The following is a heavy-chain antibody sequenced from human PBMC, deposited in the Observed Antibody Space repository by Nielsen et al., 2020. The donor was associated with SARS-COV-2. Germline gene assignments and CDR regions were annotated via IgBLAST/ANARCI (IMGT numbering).Heavy chain of an antibody. CDR3: TRVGYSYGYQPI. Sequence: GESLKISCTASGFTFGDYAMSWFRQAPGKGLEWVGFIRSKAYGGTTEYAASVKGRFTISRDDSKSIAYLQMNSLKTEDTAVYYCTRVGYSYGYQPIWGQGTMVTVSS. CDR2: IRSKAYGGTT. CDR1: GFTFGDYA. D-gene: IGHD5-18*01. J-gene: IGHJ3*02. V-gene: IGHV3-49*03.